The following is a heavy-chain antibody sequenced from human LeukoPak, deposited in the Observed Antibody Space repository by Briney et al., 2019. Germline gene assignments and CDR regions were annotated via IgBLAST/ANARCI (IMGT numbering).Heavy chain of an antibody. D-gene: IGHD4-17*01. CDR2: ISSSSTYI. CDR3: ARDVSYGDYDSNDAFDI. Sequence: GGPLRLSCAASGFTFSSYTMNWVRQAPGKGLEWVSSISSSSTYIYSADSLKGRFTISRDNAKNSVYLQMNSPRVEDTAFYYCARDVSYGDYDSNDAFDIWGQGTMVTVSS. J-gene: IGHJ3*02. CDR1: GFTFSSYT. V-gene: IGHV3-21*01.